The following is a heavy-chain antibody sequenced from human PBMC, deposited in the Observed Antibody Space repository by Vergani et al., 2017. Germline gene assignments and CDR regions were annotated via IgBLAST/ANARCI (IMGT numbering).Heavy chain of an antibody. CDR3: ARDLRIVGAKGEG. D-gene: IGHD1-26*01. J-gene: IGHJ4*02. CDR2: ISSSSSYI. V-gene: IGHV3-21*01. Sequence: EVQLVESGGGLVKPGGSLRLSCAASGFTFSSYSMNWVRQAPGKGLEWVSSISSSSSYIYYADSVKGRFTISRDNAKNSLDLQMNSLRAEDTAVYYCARDLRIVGAKGEGWGQGTLVTVSS. CDR1: GFTFSSYS.